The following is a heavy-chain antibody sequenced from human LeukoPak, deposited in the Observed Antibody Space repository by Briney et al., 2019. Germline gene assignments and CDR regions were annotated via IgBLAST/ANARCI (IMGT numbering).Heavy chain of an antibody. Sequence: RGSPRLSCAASGFTFSSYAMSWVRQAPGKGLGWVSAISGSGGSTYYADSVKGRFTISRDNSKNTLYLQMNSLRAEDTAVYYCAKKDTAMVRQGYFDHWGQGPLVTVAS. J-gene: IGHJ4*02. V-gene: IGHV3-23*01. CDR3: AKKDTAMVRQGYFDH. CDR1: GFTFSSYA. CDR2: ISGSGGST. D-gene: IGHD5-18*01.